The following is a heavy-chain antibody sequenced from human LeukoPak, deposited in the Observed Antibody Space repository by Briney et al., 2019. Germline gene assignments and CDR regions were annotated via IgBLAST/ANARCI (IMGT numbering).Heavy chain of an antibody. CDR3: ARLLAVADPYSAFDI. CDR2: IYYSGIT. Sequence: PSETLSLTCTVSGGSISSSSYYWGWIRQPPGKGLEWIGSIYYSGITYYNPSLKSRVTISVDTSKNQFSLKLSSVTAADTAVYYCARLLAVADPYSAFDIWGQGTMVTVSS. J-gene: IGHJ3*02. V-gene: IGHV4-39*01. CDR1: GGSISSSSYY. D-gene: IGHD6-19*01.